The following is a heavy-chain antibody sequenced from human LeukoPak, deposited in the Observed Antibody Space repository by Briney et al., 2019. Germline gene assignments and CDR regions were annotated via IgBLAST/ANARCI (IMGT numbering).Heavy chain of an antibody. CDR3: SNKRDY. J-gene: IGHJ4*02. CDR1: GFTFSSHW. Sequence: GGSLRLPCTASGFTFSSHWMTWVRQAPGKGLEWVANTNEAGSGQNYVGSVKGRFTVSRDNAKNSLYLQMNSLRVEDTAIYYCSNKRDYWGQGTLVTVSS. V-gene: IGHV3-7*01. CDR2: TNEAGSGQ.